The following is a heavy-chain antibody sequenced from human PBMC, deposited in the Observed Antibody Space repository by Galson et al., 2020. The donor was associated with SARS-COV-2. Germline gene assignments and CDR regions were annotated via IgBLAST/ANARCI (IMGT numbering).Heavy chain of an antibody. Sequence: GGSLRLSCAASGFTFNSYGMHWVRQAPGKGLEWVAVIWYDGSNKYHADSVKGRFTISRGISKNTLNLQMSGLRAEDTAVYYCARDPTGGNGYFDYWGQGTLVTVSS. CDR1: GFTFNSYG. V-gene: IGHV3-33*01. CDR3: ARDPTGGNGYFDY. J-gene: IGHJ4*02. CDR2: IWYDGSNK. D-gene: IGHD3-16*01.